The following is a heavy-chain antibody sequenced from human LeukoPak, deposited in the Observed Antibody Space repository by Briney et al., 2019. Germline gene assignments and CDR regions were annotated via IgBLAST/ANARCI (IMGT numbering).Heavy chain of an antibody. J-gene: IGHJ4*02. CDR1: GFTFSNYW. CDR2: IYSGGST. Sequence: GGSLRLSCAASGFTFSNYWMHWVRQAPGRGLEWVSVIYSGGSTYYADSVKGRFTISRDNSKNTLYLQMNSLRAGDTAVYYCAREMVAALRYFDYWGQGTLVTVSS. V-gene: IGHV3-53*01. CDR3: AREMVAALRYFDY. D-gene: IGHD2-15*01.